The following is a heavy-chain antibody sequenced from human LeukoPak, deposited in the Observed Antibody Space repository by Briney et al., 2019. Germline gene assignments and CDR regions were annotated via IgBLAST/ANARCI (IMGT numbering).Heavy chain of an antibody. CDR2: INNSGST. D-gene: IGHD6-19*01. J-gene: IGHJ4*02. Sequence: SETLSLTCAVYGVSCSGYYWSWLRQPPGKGLEWSGEINNSGSTNYNPSLRSGVIISVDTSKNQFSLKLSSVTAADTAVYYCARDESWLAFDYWGQGTLVTVSS. CDR3: ARDESWLAFDY. CDR1: GVSCSGYY. V-gene: IGHV4-34*01.